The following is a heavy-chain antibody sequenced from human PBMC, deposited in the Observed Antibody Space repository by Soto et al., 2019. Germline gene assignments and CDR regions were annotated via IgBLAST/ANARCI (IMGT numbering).Heavy chain of an antibody. J-gene: IGHJ1*01. CDR1: GFTFSSYS. Sequence: PGGSLRLSCAASGFTFSSYSMNWVRQAPGKGLEWVSYISSSSSTIYYADSVKGRFTISRDNAKNAVYLQMNSLRAEDTAVYYCARETGIAAAAVMAEYFKHWGQGTLVTSPQ. D-gene: IGHD6-13*01. CDR2: ISSSSSTI. CDR3: ARETGIAAAAVMAEYFKH. V-gene: IGHV3-48*01.